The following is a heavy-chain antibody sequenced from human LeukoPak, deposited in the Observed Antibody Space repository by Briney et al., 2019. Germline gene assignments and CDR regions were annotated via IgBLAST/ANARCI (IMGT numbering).Heavy chain of an antibody. D-gene: IGHD5-12*01. CDR3: ARDPSNSGYDYLYYFDY. V-gene: IGHV1-2*02. J-gene: IGHJ4*02. Sequence: GASVKVSCKASGYTFAGYYMHWVRQAPGQGLEWMGWINPDNGGTNYAQKFQGRVTMTRDMSNSTAYMELSRLRSDDTAVYYCARDPSNSGYDYLYYFDYWGQGTLVTVSS. CDR2: INPDNGGT. CDR1: GYTFAGYY.